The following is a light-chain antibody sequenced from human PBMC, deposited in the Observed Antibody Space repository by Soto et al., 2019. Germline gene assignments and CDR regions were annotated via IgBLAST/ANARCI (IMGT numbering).Light chain of an antibody. J-gene: IGKJ4*01. Sequence: ERVMTQSPATLSVSPGQRATLSCRASQSVSTLLAWYQQKPGQAPRLLIYGASTRATGIPARFSGSGSGTEFTLTISNLQSEDYSLYYCQQYNNWPQTFGGGTKVEIK. CDR2: GAS. CDR3: QQYNNWPQT. V-gene: IGKV3-15*01. CDR1: QSVSTL.